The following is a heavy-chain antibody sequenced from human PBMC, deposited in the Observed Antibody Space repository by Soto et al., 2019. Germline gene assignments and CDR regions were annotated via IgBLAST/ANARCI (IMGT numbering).Heavy chain of an antibody. Sequence: EVQLLESGGGLVQPGGSLRLSCAVSRFTFSSYSFSWVRQPPGKGLEWIARISVSGGSTHYADSVKGRFTVSRDNSKNTLYLQMNNLRAEDTAVYYCAKLSMNIKNWFDPWGQGTLVTVSS. V-gene: IGHV3-23*01. CDR3: AKLSMNIKNWFDP. CDR1: RFTFSSYS. CDR2: ISVSGGST. J-gene: IGHJ5*02.